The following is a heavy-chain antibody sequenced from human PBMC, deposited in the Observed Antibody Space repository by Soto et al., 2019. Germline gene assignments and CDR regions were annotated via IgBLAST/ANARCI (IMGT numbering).Heavy chain of an antibody. V-gene: IGHV4-28*03. CDR2: IHYSGST. J-gene: IGHJ6*02. Sequence: SETLSLTCAVSGYSISSGNWWGWIRQPPGKGLEWIGHIHYSGSTNYNPSLKSRVTISVDTSKNQFSLKLSSVTAADTAVYYCARVEGYYGSGSYPYYYYGMDVWGQGTKVTVSS. CDR1: GYSISSGNW. CDR3: ARVEGYYGSGSYPYYYYGMDV. D-gene: IGHD3-10*01.